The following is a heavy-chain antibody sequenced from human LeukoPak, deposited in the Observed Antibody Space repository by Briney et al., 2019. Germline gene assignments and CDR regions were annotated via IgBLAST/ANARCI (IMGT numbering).Heavy chain of an antibody. CDR3: ARGRPTRRITMIVVVTLRDNWFDP. CDR2: ISYDGSNK. Sequence: GGSLRLSCAASGFTFSSYGMHWVRQAPGKGLEWVAVISYDGSNKYYADSVKGRFTISRDNSKNTLYLQMNSLRAEDTAVYYCARGRPTRRITMIVVVTLRDNWFDPWGQGTLVTVSS. V-gene: IGHV3-30*03. D-gene: IGHD3-22*01. CDR1: GFTFSSYG. J-gene: IGHJ5*02.